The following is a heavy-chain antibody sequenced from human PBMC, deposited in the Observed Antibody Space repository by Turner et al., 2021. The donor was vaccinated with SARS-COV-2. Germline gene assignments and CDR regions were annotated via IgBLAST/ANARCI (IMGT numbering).Heavy chain of an antibody. Sequence: QVKLQESGPGLVKPSETLSLTCTVSGGSISSDYWSWIRQPPGKGLEWIGYIYDSGSTNYSPSLKSRVTISVDTSKNQFSLKLSSVTAADTAVYYCANMERDYWGQGTLVTVSS. V-gene: IGHV4-59*01. J-gene: IGHJ4*02. CDR3: ANMERDY. D-gene: IGHD3-10*01. CDR1: GGSISSDY. CDR2: IYDSGST.